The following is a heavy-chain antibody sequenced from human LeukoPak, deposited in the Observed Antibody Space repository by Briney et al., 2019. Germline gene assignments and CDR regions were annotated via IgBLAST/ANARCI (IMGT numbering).Heavy chain of an antibody. CDR2: IKQDGSEN. J-gene: IGHJ4*02. CDR3: ARDHGVYYDYVWGSYRSYYFDY. V-gene: IGHV3-7*01. CDR1: GFTFSSYG. D-gene: IGHD3-16*02. Sequence: GGSLRLSCAASGFTFSSYGMSWVRQAPGKGLEWVANIKQDGSENYYVDSVKGRFTISRDNAKNSLYLQMNSLRAEDTAVYYCARDHGVYYDYVWGSYRSYYFDYWGQGTLVTVSS.